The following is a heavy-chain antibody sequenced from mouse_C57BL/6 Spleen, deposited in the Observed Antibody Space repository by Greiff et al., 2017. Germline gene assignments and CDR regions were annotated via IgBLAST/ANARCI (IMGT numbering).Heavy chain of an antibody. V-gene: IGHV1-50*01. CDR3: ARGGSSYLYAMDY. Sequence: QVQLQQPGAELVKPGASVKLSCKASGYTFTSYWMQWVKQRPGQGLEWIGEIDPSDSYTNYNQKFKGKATLTVATSSSTAYMQLSSLTSEDSAVYYCARGGSSYLYAMDYWGQGTSVTVSS. CDR2: IDPSDSYT. J-gene: IGHJ4*01. CDR1: GYTFTSYW. D-gene: IGHD1-1*01.